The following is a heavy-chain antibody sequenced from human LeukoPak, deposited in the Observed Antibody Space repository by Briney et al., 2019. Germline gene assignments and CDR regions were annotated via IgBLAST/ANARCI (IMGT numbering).Heavy chain of an antibody. D-gene: IGHD6-19*01. CDR3: ARDSSGWIYYFDY. J-gene: IGHJ4*02. CDR2: INHSGSI. Sequence: SETLSLTCAVYGGSFSGYYWSWIRQPPGKGLEWIGEINHSGSINYNPSLKSRVTISVDTSKNQFSLKLSSVTAADTAVYYCARDSSGWIYYFDYWGQGTLVNVSS. V-gene: IGHV4-34*01. CDR1: GGSFSGYY.